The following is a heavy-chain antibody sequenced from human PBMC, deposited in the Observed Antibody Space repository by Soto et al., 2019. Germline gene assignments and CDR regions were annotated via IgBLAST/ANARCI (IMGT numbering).Heavy chain of an antibody. D-gene: IGHD3-22*01. CDR3: TSFDSSRYYPQNQY. Sequence: SVNVSCKVSGGSVSSFSINWVRQAPGQGFEWMGGIIPILGTANFTQKFQGRVTFTADESTTTAYMTLSSLTSEDTAIYYCTSFDSSRYYPQNQYWGPGNQVTVSS. CDR1: GGSVSSFS. V-gene: IGHV1-69*13. CDR2: IIPILGTA. J-gene: IGHJ4*02.